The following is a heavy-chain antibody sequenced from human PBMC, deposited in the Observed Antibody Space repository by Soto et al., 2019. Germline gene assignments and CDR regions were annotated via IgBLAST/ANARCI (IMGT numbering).Heavy chain of an antibody. CDR1: GFSFISYG. CDR2: VWSDGFNR. J-gene: IGHJ3*01. CDR3: ARDAHTIIGGSDAFEV. Sequence: QVQLVESGGGVVQPGGSLRLSCAASGFSFISYGIHWVRQAPGKGLEWVAVVWSDGFNRFYADSLKGRFTISRDTSKYTVYLQMNSLTAEDTAVYYCARDAHTIIGGSDAFEVWGQGTMVIVSS. D-gene: IGHD3-3*01. V-gene: IGHV3-33*01.